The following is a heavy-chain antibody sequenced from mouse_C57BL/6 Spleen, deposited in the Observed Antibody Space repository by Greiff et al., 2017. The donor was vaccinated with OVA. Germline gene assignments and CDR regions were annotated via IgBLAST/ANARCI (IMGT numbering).Heavy chain of an antibody. J-gene: IGHJ2*01. Sequence: QVQLQQPGAELVKPGASVKMSCKASGYTFTSYWITWVKQRPGQGLEWIGDIYPGSGSTNYNEKFKSKATLTVDTSSSTAYMQLSSLTSEDSAVYYCARADDGYYPLDYWGQGTTLTVSS. CDR2: IYPGSGST. CDR3: ARADDGYYPLDY. V-gene: IGHV1-55*01. CDR1: GYTFTSYW. D-gene: IGHD2-3*01.